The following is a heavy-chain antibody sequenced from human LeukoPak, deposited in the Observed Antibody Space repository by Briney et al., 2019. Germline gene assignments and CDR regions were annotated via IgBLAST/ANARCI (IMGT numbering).Heavy chain of an antibody. CDR2: ISYDGSNK. J-gene: IGHJ4*02. CDR1: GFTFSSYA. CDR3: ARDWGYCSGGSCYSFDY. Sequence: SGGSLRLSCAASGFTFSSYAMHWVRQAPGKGLEWGAVISYDGSNKYYADSVKGRFTISRDNSKNTLYLQMNSLRAEDTAVYYCARDWGYCSGGSCYSFDYWGQGTLVTVSS. D-gene: IGHD2-15*01. V-gene: IGHV3-30*04.